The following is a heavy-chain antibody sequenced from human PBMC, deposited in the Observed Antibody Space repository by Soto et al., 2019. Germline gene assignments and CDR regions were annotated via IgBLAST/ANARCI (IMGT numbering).Heavy chain of an antibody. CDR1: GFTFSNFW. CDR3: ARDWGCSGDSCHAGFDY. Sequence: GGSLRLSCAASGFTFSNFWMSWVRQAPGKRLEWVANIKQDGSEKYYVGSVRGRFTISRDNAKNSLLLQMNSLRPGDTAVYYCARDWGCSGDSCHAGFDYWGQGTRVTVSS. CDR2: IKQDGSEK. J-gene: IGHJ4*02. D-gene: IGHD2-15*01. V-gene: IGHV3-7*01.